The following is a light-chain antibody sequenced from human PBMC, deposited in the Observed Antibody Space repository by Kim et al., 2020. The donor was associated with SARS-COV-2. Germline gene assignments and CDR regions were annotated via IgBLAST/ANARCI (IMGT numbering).Light chain of an antibody. CDR1: TGAVTNAYW. V-gene: IGLV7-43*01. CDR2: DTN. CDR3: LLFYRHTGV. Sequence: QAVVTQEPSLTVSPGGTVTLTCASNTGAVTNAYWPNWFQQKPGQPPRSLIYDTNSRHSWTHARFSGSLIGGQAALTLSGVQPEDEAEYSCLLFYRHTGVVGGGTKLIV. J-gene: IGLJ3*02.